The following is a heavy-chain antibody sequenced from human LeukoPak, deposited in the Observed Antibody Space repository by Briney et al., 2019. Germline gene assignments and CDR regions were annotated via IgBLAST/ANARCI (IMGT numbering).Heavy chain of an antibody. Sequence: ASVKVSCKASGYTFTRHAMNWVRQAPGQGLEWMGWINTITRNPTYAQGFTGRFVFSLDTSVSTAYLQINSLKAEDTAVYYCARGGSTGVVWGQGTLVTVSS. CDR2: INTITRNP. J-gene: IGHJ4*02. D-gene: IGHD4-23*01. V-gene: IGHV7-4-1*02. CDR1: GYTFTRHA. CDR3: ARGGSTGVV.